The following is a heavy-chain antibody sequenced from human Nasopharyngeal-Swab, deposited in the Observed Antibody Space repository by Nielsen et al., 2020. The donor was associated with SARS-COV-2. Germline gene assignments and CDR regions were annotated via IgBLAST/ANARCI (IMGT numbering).Heavy chain of an antibody. CDR2: IYYSGST. CDR1: GGSISSGDYY. Sequence: SETLSLTCTVSGGSISSGDYYWSWIRQPPGKGLEWIGYIYYSGSTYCNPSLKSRVTISVDTSKNQFSLKLSSVTAADTAVYYCARDSTPVYYYYMDVWGKGTTVTVSS. J-gene: IGHJ6*03. CDR3: ARDSTPVYYYYMDV. V-gene: IGHV4-30-4*01. D-gene: IGHD2-15*01.